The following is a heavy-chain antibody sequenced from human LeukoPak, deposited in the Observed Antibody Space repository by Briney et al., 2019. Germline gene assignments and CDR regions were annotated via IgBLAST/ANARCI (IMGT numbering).Heavy chain of an antibody. Sequence: SETLSLTCAVYGGSFSGYYWSWIRQPPGKGLEWIGEINHSGSTNYNPSLKSRVTISVDTSKNQFSLKLSSVTAADTAVYYCAGPMGSSPYGMDVWGQGTTVTVSS. CDR3: AGPMGSSPYGMDV. CDR2: INHSGST. J-gene: IGHJ6*02. V-gene: IGHV4-34*01. D-gene: IGHD1-26*01. CDR1: GGSFSGYY.